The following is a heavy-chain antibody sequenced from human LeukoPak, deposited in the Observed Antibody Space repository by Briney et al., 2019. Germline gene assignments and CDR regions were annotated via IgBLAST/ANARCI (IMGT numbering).Heavy chain of an antibody. D-gene: IGHD3-10*01. V-gene: IGHV3-48*03. J-gene: IGHJ4*02. CDR2: ISSSGSTI. CDR1: GFTFSSYE. Sequence: PGGSLRLSCAASGFTFSSYEMNWVHQAPGKGLEWVSYISSSGSTIYYADSVKGRFTISRDNAKNSLYLQMNSLRAEDTAVYYCARDFGELLFVYWGQGTLVTVSS. CDR3: ARDFGELLFVY.